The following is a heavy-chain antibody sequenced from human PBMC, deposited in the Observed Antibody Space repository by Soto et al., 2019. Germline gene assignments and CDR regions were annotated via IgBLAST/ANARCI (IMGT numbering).Heavy chain of an antibody. CDR3: ARDRPGISVIRAVKTYNYFDP. Sequence: GASVKVSCKASGYNFLTCGISWLRQAPGRGLEWMGWISTDNTHRNYAQNFQERVTMTTDTSTNTAYMELRSLRSDDTAIYYCARDRPGISVIRAVKTYNYFDPWGQGTLVTVSS. D-gene: IGHD3-10*01. CDR2: ISTDNTHR. V-gene: IGHV1-18*01. J-gene: IGHJ5*02. CDR1: GYNFLTCG.